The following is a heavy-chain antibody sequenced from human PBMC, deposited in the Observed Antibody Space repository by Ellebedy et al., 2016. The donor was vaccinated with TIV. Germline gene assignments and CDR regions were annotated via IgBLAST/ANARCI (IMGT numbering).Heavy chain of an antibody. CDR2: ISSSGITI. CDR3: ARDSAAGTRDNAFDI. CDR1: GFTFSYYY. D-gene: IGHD6-13*01. Sequence: GESLKISXAAPGFTFSYYYMTWIRQAPGKGLEWVSYISSSGITIYYADSVKGRFTISRDNAKNSLYLQMNSLRAEDTAVYYCARDSAAGTRDNAFDIWGQGTMVTVSS. J-gene: IGHJ3*02. V-gene: IGHV3-11*01.